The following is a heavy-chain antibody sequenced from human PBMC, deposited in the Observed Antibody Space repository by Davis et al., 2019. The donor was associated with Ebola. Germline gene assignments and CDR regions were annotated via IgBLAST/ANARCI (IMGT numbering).Heavy chain of an antibody. CDR2: INPNSGGT. J-gene: IGHJ5*02. CDR1: GYTFTGYF. CDR3: AREGESIAARQCWFDP. V-gene: IGHV1-2*06. D-gene: IGHD6-6*01. Sequence: ASVKVSCKASGYTFTGYFVHWVRQAPGQGLEWMGRINPNSGGTNYAQKFQGRVTMTRDTSISTAYMELSRLRSDDTAVYYCAREGESIAARQCWFDPWGQGTLVTVSS.